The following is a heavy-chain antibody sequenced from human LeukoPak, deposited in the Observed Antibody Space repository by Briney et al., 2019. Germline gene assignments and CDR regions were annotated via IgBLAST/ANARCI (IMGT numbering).Heavy chain of an antibody. CDR1: GGSISSYY. CDR2: IYTSGST. V-gene: IGHV4-4*07. CDR3: ARSTTVVTQLGAFDI. Sequence: SETLSLTCTVSGGSISSYYWSWIRQPAGKGLEWIGRIYTSGSTNYNPSLKSRVTMSVDTSKNQFSLKLSSVTAADTAVYYCARSTTVVTQLGAFDIWGQGTMVTVSS. J-gene: IGHJ3*02. D-gene: IGHD4-23*01.